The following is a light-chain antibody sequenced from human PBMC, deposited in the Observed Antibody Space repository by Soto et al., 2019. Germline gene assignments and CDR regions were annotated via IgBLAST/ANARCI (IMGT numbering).Light chain of an antibody. CDR2: NNN. V-gene: IGLV1-44*01. CDR3: AVWDDSLDGWV. CDR1: SSNIGSHV. J-gene: IGLJ3*02. Sequence: QYVLTQPPSASGTPGQRVTISCSGSSSNIGSHVVYWYQQLAGTAPKLLMYNNNQRPSGVPDRFSGSKSGTSASLAISGLQSEDEADYYCAVWDDSLDGWVFGGGTKLTVL.